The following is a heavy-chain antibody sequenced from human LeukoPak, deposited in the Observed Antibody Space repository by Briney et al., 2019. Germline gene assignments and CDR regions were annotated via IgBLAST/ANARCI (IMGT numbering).Heavy chain of an antibody. D-gene: IGHD2-2*02. CDR1: GFTFSSFE. J-gene: IGHJ6*03. Sequence: QAGGSLCLSSAASGFTFSSFEMNWVRPGPGQGREWLTYVSGSSTTTYYADSVKGRFTIYRDNSKNTVYLQMSSRRAADTAVNYCAKDGKRAAIIRYYHYYMDVWGKGTTVTISS. CDR3: AKDGKRAAIIRYYHYYMDV. V-gene: IGHV3-48*03. CDR2: VSGSSTTT.